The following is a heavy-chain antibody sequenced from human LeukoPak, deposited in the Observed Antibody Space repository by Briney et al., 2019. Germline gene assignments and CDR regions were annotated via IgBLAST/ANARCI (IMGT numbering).Heavy chain of an antibody. CDR2: IYYSGST. CDR1: GGSISSDY. Sequence: SETLSLTCTVSGGSISSDYWSWIRQPPGKGLEWIGYIYYSGSTNYNPSLKSRVTISVDTSKNQFSLRLRSVTAADTAVYYCARLIPYYFDYWGQGILATVSS. CDR3: ARLIPYYFDY. V-gene: IGHV4-59*01. J-gene: IGHJ4*02.